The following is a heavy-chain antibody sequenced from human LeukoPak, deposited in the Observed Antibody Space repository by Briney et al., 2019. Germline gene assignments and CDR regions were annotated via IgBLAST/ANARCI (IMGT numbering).Heavy chain of an antibody. CDR1: GYSISSGYY. CDR2: IYHSGST. CDR3: ARDIITMVREVNWFDP. J-gene: IGHJ5*02. Sequence: SETLSLTCTVSGYSISSGYYWGWIRQPPGKGLEWTGSIYHSGSTYYNPSLKSRVTISVDTSKNQFSLKLSSVTAADTAVYYCARDIITMVREVNWFDPWGQGTLDTVSS. V-gene: IGHV4-38-2*02. D-gene: IGHD3-10*01.